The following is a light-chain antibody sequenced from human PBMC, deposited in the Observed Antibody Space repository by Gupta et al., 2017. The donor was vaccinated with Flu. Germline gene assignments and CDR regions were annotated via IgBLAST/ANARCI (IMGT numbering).Light chain of an antibody. J-gene: IGKJ4*01. V-gene: IGKV1-39*01. Sequence: DIQMTQSPPSLSASGRDRVTITCRASQSISSYVNWYQQKPGKASKLLLYAASSLQSGVPSRFSGSGCATDFTLTTSSLQPEDFATYYCHQSYSNPLTFGGGTKVEIK. CDR1: QSISSY. CDR3: HQSYSNPLT. CDR2: AAS.